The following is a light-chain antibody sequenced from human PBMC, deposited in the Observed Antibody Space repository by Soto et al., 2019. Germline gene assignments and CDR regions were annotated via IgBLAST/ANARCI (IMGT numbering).Light chain of an antibody. CDR1: QRISNNF. CDR3: HQYRRSHPSWT. CDR2: GAS. V-gene: IGKV3-20*01. Sequence: ETVLTQSPGTLSLSPGERATLFCRASQRISNNFLAWYQQITGQAPSLLIFGASSRATGIPDRFSGSGSGTEFTLTIDRLEPEDFAVYYCHQYRRSHPSWTFGQGTKVEIK. J-gene: IGKJ1*01.